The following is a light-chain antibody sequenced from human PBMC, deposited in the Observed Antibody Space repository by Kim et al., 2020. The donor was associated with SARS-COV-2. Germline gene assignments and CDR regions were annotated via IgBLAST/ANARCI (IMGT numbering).Light chain of an antibody. CDR3: QQYLVAPNT. J-gene: IGKJ2*01. Sequence: SATVGDRVTINCRASLSMNNWLAWYQQKQGKARKFLIYRASSLERGVPSRFSGSGSETKFSLTITRVQPEDFATHYCQQYLVAPNTFGQGTKLEI. CDR1: LSMNNW. V-gene: IGKV1-5*01. CDR2: RAS.